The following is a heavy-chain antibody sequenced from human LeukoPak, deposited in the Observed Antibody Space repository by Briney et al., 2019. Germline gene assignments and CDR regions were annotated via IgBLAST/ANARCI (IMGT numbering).Heavy chain of an antibody. Sequence: GRSLRLSCAASGFTFSSYGMHWVRQAPGKGLEWVAVISYDGSNKYYADSVKGRFTISRDNSKNTLYLQMNSLRAEDTAVYYCVQGAGYCSGGSCYLIDYWGQGTLVTVSS. CDR1: GFTFSSYG. V-gene: IGHV3-30*18. D-gene: IGHD2-15*01. CDR2: ISYDGSNK. J-gene: IGHJ4*02. CDR3: VQGAGYCSGGSCYLIDY.